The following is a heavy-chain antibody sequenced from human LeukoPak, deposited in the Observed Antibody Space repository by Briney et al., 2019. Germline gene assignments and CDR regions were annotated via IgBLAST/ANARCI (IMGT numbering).Heavy chain of an antibody. J-gene: IGHJ4*02. D-gene: IGHD6-6*01. CDR2: ITDSGGST. CDR3: AKGSSSSRPYYFDH. V-gene: IGHV3-23*01. Sequence: PGGSLRLSCAASGFSFSSYAMSWVRQAPGKGLEWVSAITDSGGSTYHADSVKGRFTISRDNSKNTLFLQMNSLRVEDTAVYYCAKGSSSSRPYYFDHWGQGTLVTVSS. CDR1: GFSFSSYA.